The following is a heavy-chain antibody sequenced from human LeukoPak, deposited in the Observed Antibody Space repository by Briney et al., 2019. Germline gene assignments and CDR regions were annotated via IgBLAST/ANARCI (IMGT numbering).Heavy chain of an antibody. CDR1: GFTFSNYA. J-gene: IGHJ3*02. D-gene: IGHD1-26*01. V-gene: IGHV3-64*01. Sequence: GGSLRLSCAASGFTFSNYAMHWVRQAPGKGLEYVSAISDNGGSTYYAKSVKGRFAISRDNSKNTLYLQMGSLRAGDMAVYYCARALTGSYRGGVFDSWGQGTMVTVSS. CDR3: ARALTGSYRGGVFDS. CDR2: ISDNGGST.